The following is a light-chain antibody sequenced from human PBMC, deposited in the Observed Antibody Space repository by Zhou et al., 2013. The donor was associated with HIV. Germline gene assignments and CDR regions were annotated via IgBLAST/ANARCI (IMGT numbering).Light chain of an antibody. CDR1: QAVSSN. V-gene: IGKV3-20*01. CDR2: DAS. J-gene: IGKJ4*01. CDR3: QEYGSSVT. Sequence: DIVLTQSPGTLSLSPGERATLSCRASQAVSSNLAWYRQKPGQAPRLLIYDASRRATGIPDRFSGFGSGTDFTLTISRLEAEDSAVYYCQEYGSSVTFGGGTRVEIK.